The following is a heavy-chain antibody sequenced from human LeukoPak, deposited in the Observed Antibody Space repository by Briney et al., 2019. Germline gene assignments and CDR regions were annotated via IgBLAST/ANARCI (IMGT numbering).Heavy chain of an antibody. J-gene: IGHJ4*02. CDR2: ISAYNGNT. V-gene: IGHV1-18*01. Sequence: GASVNVSCTASGYTFTSHGISWVRQAPGQGLEWMGWISAYNGNTNYAQKLEGRVTMTTDTSTSTGYMELRSLRSDDTAVYYCARRQDYGDYAELDYWGQGTLVTVSS. CDR3: ARRQDYGDYAELDY. D-gene: IGHD4-17*01. CDR1: GYTFTSHG.